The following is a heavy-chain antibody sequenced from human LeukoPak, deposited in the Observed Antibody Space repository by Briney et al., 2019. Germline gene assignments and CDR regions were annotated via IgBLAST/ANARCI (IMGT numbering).Heavy chain of an antibody. CDR2: IYYSGST. Sequence: ASENLSLTCTVSGGSISSYYWSWIRQPPGKGLEYIGYIYYSGSTNYNPSLKSRLTISVDTSKNRFSLKLSSVTAADTAVYYCARETSQKGAHYMDVWGKGTTVTISS. D-gene: IGHD3-16*01. J-gene: IGHJ6*03. CDR3: ARETSQKGAHYMDV. V-gene: IGHV4-59*01. CDR1: GGSISSYY.